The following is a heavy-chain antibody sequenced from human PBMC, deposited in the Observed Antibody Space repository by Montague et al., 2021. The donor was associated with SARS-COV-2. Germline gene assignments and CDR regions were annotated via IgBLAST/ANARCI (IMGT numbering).Heavy chain of an antibody. Sequence: SETLSLTCVVSDVSLSGSTWCSWVRPSPGKGLEWVGETYLSGFTHYNPSVKSRVTISLDDSRSQFSLRLTSVTAADTAVYFCARGGLGNRGFDYWGQGALVTVSS. CDR1: DVSLSGSTW. V-gene: IGHV4-4*02. D-gene: IGHD3/OR15-3a*01. CDR2: TYLSGFT. J-gene: IGHJ4*02. CDR3: ARGGLGNRGFDY.